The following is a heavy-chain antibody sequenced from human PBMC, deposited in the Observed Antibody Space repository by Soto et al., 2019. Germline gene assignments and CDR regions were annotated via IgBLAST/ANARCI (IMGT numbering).Heavy chain of an antibody. Sequence: EVKLLESGGGLAQPGGSLSLSCVGSGFTFDSYAISWVRQAPGGRLQWIAAISGSADGTDYAHSVRGRFTISRDNAKKTVHLQMDSLRVEDTAVYFCAKDTVGGYSFWSGYYSDGLDVWGQGTLVTVS. J-gene: IGHJ3*01. CDR3: AKDTVGGYSFWSGYYSDGLDV. CDR2: ISGSADGT. D-gene: IGHD3-3*01. CDR1: GFTFDSYA. V-gene: IGHV3-23*01.